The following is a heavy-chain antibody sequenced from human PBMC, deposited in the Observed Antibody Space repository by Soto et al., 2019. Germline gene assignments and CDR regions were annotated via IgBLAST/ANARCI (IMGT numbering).Heavy chain of an antibody. CDR1: GYTFTSYG. CDR3: AGEYCSYGSCFGHWFDP. CDR2: ISAYNGNT. J-gene: IGHJ5*02. Sequence: QVQLVQSGAEVKKPGASVKVSCKASGYTFTSYGISWVRQAPAQGHEGMGWISAYNGNTNYAQKLQGRVTMTTDTSTSRAYRELRGLRSDVTAVYYGAGEYCSYGSCFGHWFDPWGQGTLVTVFS. D-gene: IGHD2-15*01. V-gene: IGHV1-18*01.